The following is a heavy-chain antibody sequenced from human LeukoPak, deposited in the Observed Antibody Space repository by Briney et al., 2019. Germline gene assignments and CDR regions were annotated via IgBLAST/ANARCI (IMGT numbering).Heavy chain of an antibody. CDR3: AKDERIVGATARYFDL. V-gene: IGHV3-30*18. CDR1: GFTFSSYG. J-gene: IGHJ2*01. D-gene: IGHD1-26*01. CDR2: ISYDGSNK. Sequence: GGSPRLSRAASGFTFSSYGMHWVRQAPGKGLEWVAVISYDGSNKYYADSVKGRFTISRDNSKNTLYLQMNSLRAEDTAVYYCAKDERIVGATARYFDLWGRGTLVTVSS.